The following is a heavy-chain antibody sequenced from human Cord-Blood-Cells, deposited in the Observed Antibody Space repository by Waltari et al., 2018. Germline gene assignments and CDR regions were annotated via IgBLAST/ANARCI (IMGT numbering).Heavy chain of an antibody. J-gene: IGHJ4*02. CDR3: ARGPTIDY. Sequence: QVQLVQSGAEVQKPGASVKVSCKDPGYTLTGYYMHWVRQAPGHGVGWRGWINPNSGGTNYAQKFQGRVTMTRDTSISTAYMELSRLRSDDTAVYYCARGPTIDYWGQGTLVTVSS. CDR2: INPNSGGT. D-gene: IGHD5-12*01. CDR1: GYTLTGYY. V-gene: IGHV1-2*02.